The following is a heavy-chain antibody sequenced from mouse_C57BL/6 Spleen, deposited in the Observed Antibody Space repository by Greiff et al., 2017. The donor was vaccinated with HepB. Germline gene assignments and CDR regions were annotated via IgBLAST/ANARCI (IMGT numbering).Heavy chain of an antibody. CDR1: GYTFTSYW. V-gene: IGHV1-53*01. CDR2: INPSNGGT. D-gene: IGHD1-1*01. CDR3: ARGVYGSSVRYFDY. Sequence: SGTELVKPGASVKLSCKASGYTFTSYWMHWVKQRPGQGLEWIGNINPSNGGTNYNEKFKSKATLTVDKSSSTAYMQLSSLTSEDSAVYYCARGVYGSSVRYFDYWGQGTTLTVSS. J-gene: IGHJ2*01.